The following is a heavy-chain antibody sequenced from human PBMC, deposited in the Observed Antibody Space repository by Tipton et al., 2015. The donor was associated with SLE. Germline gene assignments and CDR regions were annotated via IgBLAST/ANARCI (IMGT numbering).Heavy chain of an antibody. CDR1: GGSFSGYY. V-gene: IGHV4-34*01. J-gene: IGHJ4*02. D-gene: IGHD1-26*01. CDR2: INHSGST. CDR3: ATGAVGAPGV. Sequence: GLVKPSETLSLTCAVYGGSFSGYYWSWIRQPPGKGLEWIGEINHSGSTNYNPSLKSRVTISVDTSKNQFSLKLSSVTAADTAVYYCATGAVGAPGVWGQGTLVTVSS.